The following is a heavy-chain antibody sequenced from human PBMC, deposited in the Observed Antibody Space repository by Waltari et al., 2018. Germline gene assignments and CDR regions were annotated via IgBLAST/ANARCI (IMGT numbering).Heavy chain of an antibody. Sequence: QVQLVESGGGVVQPGRSLRLSCAAPAFTYRTSIIHWVRQAPGKGLEWVAAMSYDGFSKYYADSVKGRFSIGRDDSQNTVYLQANSLTTEDTAVYYCGGEGGTSGYAGYLDTWGQGTLVTVSS. D-gene: IGHD6-25*01. J-gene: IGHJ4*02. CDR2: MSYDGFSK. CDR1: AFTYRTSI. CDR3: GGEGGTSGYAGYLDT. V-gene: IGHV3-30*01.